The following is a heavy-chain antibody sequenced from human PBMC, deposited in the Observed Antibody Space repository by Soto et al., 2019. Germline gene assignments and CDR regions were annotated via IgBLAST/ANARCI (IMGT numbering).Heavy chain of an antibody. CDR2: ISSSSSYI. J-gene: IGHJ4*02. D-gene: IGHD3-10*01. Sequence: PGGSLRLSCAASGFTFSSYSMNWVRQAPGKGLEWVSSISSSSSYIYYADSVKGRFTISRDNAKNSLYLQMNSLRAEDTAVYYCARDTRRFGMRPAYFDYWGQGTLVTVSS. CDR3: ARDTRRFGMRPAYFDY. V-gene: IGHV3-21*01. CDR1: GFTFSSYS.